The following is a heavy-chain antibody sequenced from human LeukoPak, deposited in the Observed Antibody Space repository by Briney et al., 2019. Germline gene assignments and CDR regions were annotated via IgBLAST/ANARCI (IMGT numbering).Heavy chain of an antibody. D-gene: IGHD3-10*01. V-gene: IGHV4-59*08. J-gene: IGHJ4*02. Sequence: YYSGSTNYNPSLKSRVTISVDTSKTQFSLKLSSVTAADTAVYYCARSAMARGVIELFDYWGQGTLVTVSS. CDR2: YYSGST. CDR3: ARSAMARGVIELFDY.